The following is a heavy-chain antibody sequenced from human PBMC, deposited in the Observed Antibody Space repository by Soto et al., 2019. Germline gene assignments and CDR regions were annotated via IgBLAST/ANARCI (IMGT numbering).Heavy chain of an antibody. V-gene: IGHV3-21*01. D-gene: IGHD3-9*01. CDR1: GFTLSRYS. Sequence: GGALRLSFAAPGFTLSRYSMNWVRPGPGKGLEWGLSISSSSSYIYYADSVKGRFTISRDNAKNSLYLQMDSLRAEDTAVYYCARDLTGDILTGYYSYYYYGMDVWGQGTTVTVSS. J-gene: IGHJ6*02. CDR2: ISSSSSYI. CDR3: ARDLTGDILTGYYSYYYYGMDV.